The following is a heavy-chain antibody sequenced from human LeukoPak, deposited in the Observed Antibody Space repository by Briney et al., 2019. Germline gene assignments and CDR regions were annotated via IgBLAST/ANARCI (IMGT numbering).Heavy chain of an antibody. CDR3: ARVGPYDILTGYYDYYFDY. D-gene: IGHD3-9*01. CDR2: IYTSENT. Sequence: KSSETLSLTCTVSGGSISSGSYYWSWIRQPAGKGLEWIGRIYTSENTDYNPSLKSRVTMSVVTSKNQFSLKLSSVTAADTAVYYCARVGPYDILTGYYDYYFDYWGQGTLVTVSS. CDR1: GGSISSGSYY. J-gene: IGHJ4*02. V-gene: IGHV4-61*02.